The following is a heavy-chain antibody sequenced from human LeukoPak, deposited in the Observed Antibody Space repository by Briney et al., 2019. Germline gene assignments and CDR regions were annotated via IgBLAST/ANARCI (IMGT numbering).Heavy chain of an antibody. D-gene: IGHD3-10*01. CDR3: AREQSQSYYGSGSYYD. J-gene: IGHJ4*02. V-gene: IGHV1-69*13. Sequence: SVKVSCKASGGTFSSYAIGWVRQAPGQGLEWMGGIIPIFGTANYAQKFQGRVTITADESTSTAYMELSSLRSEDTAVYYCAREQSQSYYGSGSYYDWGQGTLVTVSS. CDR2: IIPIFGTA. CDR1: GGTFSSYA.